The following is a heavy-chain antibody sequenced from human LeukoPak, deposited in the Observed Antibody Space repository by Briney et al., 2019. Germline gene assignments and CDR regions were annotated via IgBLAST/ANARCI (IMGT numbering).Heavy chain of an antibody. Sequence: GESLKISCKGSGYSFTSYWIGWVRQLPGKGLEWMGIIYLDDSDTTYSPSFQGQVTISAAKSISTAYLQWSTLKASDNAMYYCTGHIRSYDYVWGGYRPCAFDIWGQGTMVTVSS. CDR3: TGHIRSYDYVWGGYRPCAFDI. D-gene: IGHD3-16*02. CDR2: IYLDDSDT. CDR1: GYSFTSYW. V-gene: IGHV5-51*01. J-gene: IGHJ3*02.